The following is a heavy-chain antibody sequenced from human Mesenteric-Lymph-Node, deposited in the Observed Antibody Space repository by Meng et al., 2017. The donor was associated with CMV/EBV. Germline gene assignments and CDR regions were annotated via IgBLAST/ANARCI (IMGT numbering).Heavy chain of an antibody. D-gene: IGHD7-27*01. CDR1: GFTFSHHW. Sequence: GESLKIFCAVSGFTFSHHWMLWVRHAPGQWLVWVADIHPDENITAFVDSVKSRFTISRNNAKNTLYLQMTNLRAEDTAVYYCVRGTVSWGGVDYWGQGTLVTVSS. CDR3: VRGTVSWGGVDY. V-gene: IGHV3-74*01. J-gene: IGHJ4*02. CDR2: IHPDENIT.